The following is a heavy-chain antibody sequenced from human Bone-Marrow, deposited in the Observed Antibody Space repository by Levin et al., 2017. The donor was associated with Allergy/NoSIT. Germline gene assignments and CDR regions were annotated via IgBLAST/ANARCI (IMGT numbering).Heavy chain of an antibody. CDR3: ADGGGHYNFDD. CDR1: GLTFNDYY. D-gene: IGHD5-24*01. V-gene: IGHV3-11*01. Sequence: GESLKISCAASGLTFNDYYMSWIRQAPGKGLECVAYISSSGNMIYYADSVKGRFTISRDNAKNSLYLQMNSLRAEDTGIYYCADGGGHYNFDDWGQGTLVTVSS. J-gene: IGHJ4*02. CDR2: ISSSGNMI.